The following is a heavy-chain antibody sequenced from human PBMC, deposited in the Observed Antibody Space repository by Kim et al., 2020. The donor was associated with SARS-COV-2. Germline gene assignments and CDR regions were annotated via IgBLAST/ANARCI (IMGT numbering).Heavy chain of an antibody. CDR3: AREGYGPDPPAFES. J-gene: IGHJ3*02. D-gene: IGHD5-18*01. Sequence: SETLSLTCSVSGASITSGGHFWSWIRQQPGKGLEWIGYIFYSGSTSYNPSLESRATISIDTSKNDFSLKVTSVTAADTAVYYCAREGYGPDPPAFESWSQGTRVTVSS. CDR1: GASITSGGHF. V-gene: IGHV4-31*03. CDR2: IFYSGST.